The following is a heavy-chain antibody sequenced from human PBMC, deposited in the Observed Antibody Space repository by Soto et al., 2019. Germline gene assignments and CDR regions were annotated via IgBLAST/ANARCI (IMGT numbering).Heavy chain of an antibody. Sequence: PGESLKISCEGSGYSFTTYWISWVRQMPGKGLEWMGTIDPSDSNTNYSPSFQGHVTTSTDKSISTAYLQWSSLKASDTAMYYCARHAILRSYDYVWGNCHQDAPYGLDVWGQGTTVTVSS. J-gene: IGHJ6*02. CDR1: GYSFTTYW. V-gene: IGHV5-10-1*01. CDR3: ARHAILRSYDYVWGNCHQDAPYGLDV. CDR2: IDPSDSNT. D-gene: IGHD3-16*01.